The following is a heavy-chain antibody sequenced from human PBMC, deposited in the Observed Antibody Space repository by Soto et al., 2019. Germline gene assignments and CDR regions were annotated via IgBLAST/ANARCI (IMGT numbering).Heavy chain of an antibody. J-gene: IGHJ6*02. CDR1: RYTFTYRY. Sequence: QMQLVQSGAEVKKTGSSVKVSCKASRYTFTYRYLHWVRQAPGQALEWMGWITPFNGNTNYAQKFQDRVTLTRDRSMSTAYMELSSLRSEDTAMYYCASDSSGWYVKGRDYYGMDVWGQGTTVTVSS. CDR2: ITPFNGNT. CDR3: ASDSSGWYVKGRDYYGMDV. V-gene: IGHV1-45*02. D-gene: IGHD6-19*01.